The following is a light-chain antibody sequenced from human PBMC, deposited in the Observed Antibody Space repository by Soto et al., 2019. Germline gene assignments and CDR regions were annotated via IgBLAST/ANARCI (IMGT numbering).Light chain of an antibody. CDR2: GAS. CDR1: RSVSSN. CDR3: QQYNNWPWT. Sequence: EIVMTQSPATLSVSPGERATLSCRASRSVSSNLAWYQQKPGQAPTLLIYGASTRATGIPARFSGSGSGTEFTLTISSLQSEDFAVYYCQQYNNWPWTFGQGTKVDIK. J-gene: IGKJ1*01. V-gene: IGKV3-15*01.